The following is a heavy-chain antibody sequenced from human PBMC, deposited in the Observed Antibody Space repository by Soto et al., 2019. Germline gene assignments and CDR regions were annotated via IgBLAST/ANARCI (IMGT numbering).Heavy chain of an antibody. CDR3: VRDYEVKYRHGTFDY. V-gene: IGHV3-7*03. Sequence: PVGSLRLSCAASGFTFSRYWMSWVRQAPGKGLEWVANIKQDVGEKYYVDSVKGRFTISRDNAKNSLYLQMNSLRAEDTAVYYCVRDYEVKYRHGTFDYCGQRTLVTVSS. CDR1: GFTFSRYW. CDR2: IKQDVGEK. D-gene: IGHD3-16*01. J-gene: IGHJ4*02.